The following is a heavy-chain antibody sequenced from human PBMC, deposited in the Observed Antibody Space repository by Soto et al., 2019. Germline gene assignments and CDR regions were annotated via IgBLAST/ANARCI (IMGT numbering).Heavy chain of an antibody. CDR3: ARDRGSIAAAGKHNGFGP. Sequence: SETLSLTCTVSGGSISSVCYYWSWIRQHPGKGLEWIGYIYYSGSSYYNPSLKSRVTISVDTSKNQFSLSLSSVNSADTAVXHSARDRGSIAAAGKHNGFGPRGQRTPVTVSS. J-gene: IGHJ5*02. CDR2: IYYSGSS. V-gene: IGHV4-31*03. CDR1: GGSISSVCYY. D-gene: IGHD6-13*01.